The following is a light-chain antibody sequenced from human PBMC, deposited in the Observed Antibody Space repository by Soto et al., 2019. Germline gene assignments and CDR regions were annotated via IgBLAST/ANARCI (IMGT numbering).Light chain of an antibody. V-gene: IGKV3-15*01. CDR3: QQYNNWPPWT. Sequence: EIVITQSPATLSVSPGERATLSCRASQSVSSNLAWYQQKPGQAPRLLIYGASTRATGTPARFSGSGSGTEFTLTISSLQSEDFAVYYCQQYNNWPPWTLGQGTKVDIK. J-gene: IGKJ1*01. CDR1: QSVSSN. CDR2: GAS.